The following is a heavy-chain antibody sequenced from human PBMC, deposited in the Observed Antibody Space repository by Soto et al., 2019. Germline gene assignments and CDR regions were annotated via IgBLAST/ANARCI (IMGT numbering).Heavy chain of an antibody. CDR2: ISWNSGSI. J-gene: IGHJ4*02. CDR3: AKGTIPGYSSGWFDY. CDR1: GFTFDDYA. Sequence: PGGSLRLSCAASGFTFDDYAMHWVRQAPGKGLEWVSGISWNSGSIGYADSVKGRFTISRDNAKNSLYLQMNSLRAEDTALYYCAKGTIPGYSSGWFDYWGQGTLVTVSS. D-gene: IGHD6-19*01. V-gene: IGHV3-9*01.